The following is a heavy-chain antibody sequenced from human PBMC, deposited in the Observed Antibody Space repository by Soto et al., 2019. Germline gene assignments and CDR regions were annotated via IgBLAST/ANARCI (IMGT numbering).Heavy chain of an antibody. D-gene: IGHD3-9*01. CDR3: ARESHDILTGPPWVWYFDL. CDR1: GGSFSGYY. Sequence: QVQLQQWGAGPLRPLETLSLTCGVSGGSFSGYYWAWIRQSPGKGLEWIGEINDRGSINYNPSLKIRVSISVDTSKNHYSLNLRSVTAADMAVYYCARESHDILTGPPWVWYFDLWGRGTLVTVSS. J-gene: IGHJ2*01. V-gene: IGHV4-34*01. CDR2: INDRGSI.